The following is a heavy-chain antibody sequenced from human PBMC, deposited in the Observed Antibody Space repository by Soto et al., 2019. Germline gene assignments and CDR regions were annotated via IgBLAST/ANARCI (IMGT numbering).Heavy chain of an antibody. Sequence: EVQLVDAGGGLVQPGGSLRLSCAASGFSFSSHWMHWIRQAPEKGLVWVSHINRDGSSTAYADSVKGRFTISRDNAKNTLYLQMDSLRADDTAVYYCAKTPISYCSSTSCYRYFDYWGRGTLVTVSS. V-gene: IGHV3-74*01. J-gene: IGHJ4*02. D-gene: IGHD2-2*01. CDR3: AKTPISYCSSTSCYRYFDY. CDR2: INRDGSST. CDR1: GFSFSSHW.